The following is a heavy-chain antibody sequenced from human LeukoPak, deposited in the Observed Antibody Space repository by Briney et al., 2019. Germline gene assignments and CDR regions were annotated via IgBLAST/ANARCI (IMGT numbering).Heavy chain of an antibody. V-gene: IGHV3-23*01. Sequence: GGSLRLSCAASGFTFSSYAMSWVRQAPGKGLEWVSAISGSGGSTYYADSVKGRFTISRDNSKNTLYLQMNSLRAEDTAVYYCAKVLRIAVSGIRDWYYGMDVWGQGTTVTVSS. CDR2: ISGSGGST. CDR3: AKVLRIAVSGIRDWYYGMDV. J-gene: IGHJ6*02. CDR1: GFTFSSYA. D-gene: IGHD6-19*01.